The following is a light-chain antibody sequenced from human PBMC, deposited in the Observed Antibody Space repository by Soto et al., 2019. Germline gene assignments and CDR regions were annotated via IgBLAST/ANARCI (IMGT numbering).Light chain of an antibody. CDR2: DVS. Sequence: LTQPASVSGSPGQSITISCTGTSSDVGGYNYVSWYQQHPGKAPKLMIYDVSNRPSGVSNRFSGSKSGNTASLTISGLQAEDETDYYCSSYTSSSTLFGTGTKVTVL. V-gene: IGLV2-14*01. J-gene: IGLJ1*01. CDR3: SSYTSSSTL. CDR1: SSDVGGYNY.